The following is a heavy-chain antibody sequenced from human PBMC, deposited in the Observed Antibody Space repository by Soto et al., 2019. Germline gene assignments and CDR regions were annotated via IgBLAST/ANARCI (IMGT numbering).Heavy chain of an antibody. CDR2: FDPEDGET. Sequence: ASVTVSCKVSGYTHTELSMQWVRQAPGKGLEWMGGFDPEDGETIYAQKFQGRVTMTRDTSTSTVYMELSSLRSEDTAVYYCARDSDPRGINFDYWGQGTLVTVSS. V-gene: IGHV1-24*01. J-gene: IGHJ4*02. D-gene: IGHD3-10*01. CDR3: ARDSDPRGINFDY. CDR1: GYTHTELS.